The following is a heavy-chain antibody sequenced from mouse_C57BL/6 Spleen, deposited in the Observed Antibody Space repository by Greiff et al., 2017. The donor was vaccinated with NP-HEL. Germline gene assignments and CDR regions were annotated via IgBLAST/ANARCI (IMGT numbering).Heavy chain of an antibody. D-gene: IGHD2-13*01. CDR2: IWGVGST. Sequence: VKLMESGPGLVAPSQSLSITCTVSGFSLTSYGVDWVRQSPGKGLEWLGVIWGVGSTNYNSALKSRLSISKDNAKSQVFLKMNSLQTDDTAMYYCARGYCGDGEYAMDYWGQGTSVTVSS. J-gene: IGHJ4*01. CDR3: ARGYCGDGEYAMDY. V-gene: IGHV2-6*01. CDR1: GFSLTSYG.